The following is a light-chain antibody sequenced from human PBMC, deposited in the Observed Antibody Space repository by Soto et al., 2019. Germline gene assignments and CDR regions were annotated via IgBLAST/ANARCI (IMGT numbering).Light chain of an antibody. V-gene: IGKV1-33*01. CDR2: DAS. Sequence: DIQMTQSPSSLSASVGDRVTITCQASQGIANYLNWYQQKPGKAPKVLIYDASSLEKGVPSRFSGSGSGTDFTFTISSLQPGDIATYYCQQYDDLLPTFGQGTKLEIK. CDR3: QQYDDLLPT. CDR1: QGIANY. J-gene: IGKJ2*01.